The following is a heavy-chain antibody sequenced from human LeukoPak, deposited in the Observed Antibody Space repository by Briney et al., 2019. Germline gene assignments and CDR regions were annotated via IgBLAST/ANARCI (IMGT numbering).Heavy chain of an antibody. V-gene: IGHV3-30-3*01. CDR2: ISYDGNNK. CDR3: ARARSTGYYVADY. CDR1: GFTFSSYA. J-gene: IGHJ4*02. D-gene: IGHD3-9*01. Sequence: PGGSLRLSCAASGFTFSSYAMHWVRQAPGKGLEWVAVISYDGNNKYYADSVKGRFTISRDNSKNTLYLQMNSLRAEDTALYYCARARSTGYYVADYWGQGTLVTVSS.